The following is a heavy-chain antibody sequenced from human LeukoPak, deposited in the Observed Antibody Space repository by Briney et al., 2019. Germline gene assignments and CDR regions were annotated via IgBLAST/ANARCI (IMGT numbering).Heavy chain of an antibody. V-gene: IGHV3-30-3*01. J-gene: IGHJ4*02. CDR1: GFTFSSYA. CDR2: ISYDGGNK. CDR3: ARSPDDSSGYSPLYFDY. D-gene: IGHD3-22*01. Sequence: PGGSLRLSCAASGFTFSSYAMHWVRQAPGKGLEWVAVISYDGGNKYYADSVKGRFTISRDNSKNTLYLQMNSLRAEDTAVYYCARSPDDSSGYSPLYFDYWGQGTLVTVSS.